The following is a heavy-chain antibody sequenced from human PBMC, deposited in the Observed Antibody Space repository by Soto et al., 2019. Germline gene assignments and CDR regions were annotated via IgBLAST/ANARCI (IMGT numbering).Heavy chain of an antibody. CDR2: LIPIFGAA. Sequence: QVQLVQSGAEVRKPGSSFKVSCKISGGTFTNYVISWLRQAPGQGLEWMGGLIPIFGAANLAQKFQGRVTITADESTSTVNMELSSLTSEDTAVYYGARGRSSPNFDPWGQGTLVTVSS. V-gene: IGHV1-69*01. J-gene: IGHJ5*02. CDR3: ARGRSSPNFDP. CDR1: GGTFTNYV. D-gene: IGHD6-6*01.